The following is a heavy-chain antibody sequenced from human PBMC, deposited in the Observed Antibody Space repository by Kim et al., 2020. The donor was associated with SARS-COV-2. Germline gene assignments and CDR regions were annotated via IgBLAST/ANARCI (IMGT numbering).Heavy chain of an antibody. CDR3: AREYSSSWYLPQKYYYGMDV. D-gene: IGHD6-13*01. V-gene: IGHV3-48*03. Sequence: GGSLRLSCAASGFTFSSYEMNWVRQAPGKGLEWVSYISSSGSTIYYADSVKGRLTISRDNAKNSLYLQMNSLRAEDTAVYYCAREYSSSWYLPQKYYYGMDVGGQAATVTVSS. CDR1: GFTFSSYE. J-gene: IGHJ6*02. CDR2: ISSSGSTI.